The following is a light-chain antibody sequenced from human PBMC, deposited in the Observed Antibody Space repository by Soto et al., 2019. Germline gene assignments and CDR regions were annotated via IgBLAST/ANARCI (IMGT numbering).Light chain of an antibody. CDR2: GAS. Sequence: EIVLTQSPGTLSLSPGERATLSCRASQSVSSSYLAWYQQKPGQAPRLLIYGASSRATGIPDRFSGSGSGTDFTLTISRLEPEDFEVYYCQQYGSSPGTLGQGTKVEIK. J-gene: IGKJ1*01. CDR1: QSVSSSY. V-gene: IGKV3-20*01. CDR3: QQYGSSPGT.